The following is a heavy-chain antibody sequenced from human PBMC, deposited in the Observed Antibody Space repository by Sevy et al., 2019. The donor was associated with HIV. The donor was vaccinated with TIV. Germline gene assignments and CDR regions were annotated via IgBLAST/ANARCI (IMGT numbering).Heavy chain of an antibody. D-gene: IGHD2-2*02. CDR3: ARAAYYCSTTSCYIDY. CDR2: ISSSSSYI. Sequence: GGSLRLSCAASGFTFSTYTMNWVRQAPGKGLEWVSSISSSSSYIYYADSVKGSFTISRDNAKNSLYLQMNSLGVEDTAVYYCARAAYYCSTTSCYIDYWGQGTLVTVSS. CDR1: GFTFSTYT. V-gene: IGHV3-21*01. J-gene: IGHJ4*02.